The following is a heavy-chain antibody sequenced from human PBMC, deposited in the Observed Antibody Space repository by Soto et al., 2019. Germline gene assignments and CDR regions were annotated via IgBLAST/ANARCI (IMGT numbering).Heavy chain of an antibody. D-gene: IGHD6-19*01. Sequence: PSETLSLTCTVSGGSISSYYWIWIRQPPGKGLEWIGYIYYSGSTYYNPSLKSRVTISVDTSKNQFSLKLSSVTAADTAVYYCARRRFEAGSGAFDIWGQGTMVTVSS. CDR2: IYYSGST. CDR3: ARRRFEAGSGAFDI. J-gene: IGHJ3*02. CDR1: GGSISSYY. V-gene: IGHV4-59*04.